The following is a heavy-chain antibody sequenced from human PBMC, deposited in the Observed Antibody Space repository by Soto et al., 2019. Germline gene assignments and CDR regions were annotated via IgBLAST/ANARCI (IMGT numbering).Heavy chain of an antibody. Sequence: SETLSLTCTVSNGSVSSVNYLWTWIRQPPGKGLEWIGNMYYSGGTNNDSSLKSRVTISVDTSKNQFSLKLRSVSAADTAVYYCARDRPLHPSYHYYGMDVWGQGITVT. D-gene: IGHD2-15*01. J-gene: IGHJ6*01. CDR1: NGSVSSVNYL. CDR2: MYYSGGT. V-gene: IGHV4-61*01. CDR3: ARDRPLHPSYHYYGMDV.